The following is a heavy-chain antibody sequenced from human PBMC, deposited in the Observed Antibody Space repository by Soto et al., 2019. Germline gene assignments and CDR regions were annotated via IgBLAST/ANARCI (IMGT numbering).Heavy chain of an antibody. J-gene: IGHJ1*01. V-gene: IGHV5-51*01. CDR2: IYPGDSDT. CDR1: GYSFSSDC. D-gene: IGHD3-22*01. CDR3: SRPSSGYVQQ. Sequence: GKPLKISCKGSGYSFSSDCNSWVSQMPRKDLERMGIIYPGDSDTRYSPSFQGQVTISADKSISTAYLQWSSLKASDTAMYYCSRPSSGYVQQFGQGTLVSFSS.